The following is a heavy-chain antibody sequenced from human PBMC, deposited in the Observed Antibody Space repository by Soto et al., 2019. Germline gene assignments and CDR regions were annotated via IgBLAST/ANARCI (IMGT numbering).Heavy chain of an antibody. V-gene: IGHV3-48*02. J-gene: IGHJ3*02. CDR1: GYTLIDYS. CDR2: FGTSSKYI. CDR3: VRDRDWAFDI. Sequence: PGWSLRLSCVSSGYTLIDYSMNWVRQAPGKGLEWVSYFGTSSKYIYYADSVRGRFTISRDDAKNSLYLQLNSLRDEDTALYYCVRDRDWAFDIWGQGTMVTVSS. D-gene: IGHD3-9*01.